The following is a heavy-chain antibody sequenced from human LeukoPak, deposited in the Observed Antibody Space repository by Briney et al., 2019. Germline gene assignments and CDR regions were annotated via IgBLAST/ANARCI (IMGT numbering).Heavy chain of an antibody. CDR3: ARTVLYSPYYGDYPSGAFDI. D-gene: IGHD4-17*01. V-gene: IGHV3-74*01. J-gene: IGHJ3*02. CDR2: IKSDGAGT. Sequence: GGSLRLSCAASGFSFSSFWMHWVRQAPGKGLVWVSGIKSDGAGTSYVDSVKGRFTISRDNAKNTLDLQMNSLRAEDTAVYYCARTVLYSPYYGDYPSGAFDIWGQGTMVTVSS. CDR1: GFSFSSFW.